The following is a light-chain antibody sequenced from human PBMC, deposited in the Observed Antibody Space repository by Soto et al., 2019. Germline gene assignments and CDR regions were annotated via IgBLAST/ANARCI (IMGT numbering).Light chain of an antibody. V-gene: IGKV1-5*03. CDR1: QSISTW. CDR3: QHYNTYSVT. Sequence: DIQMTQSPSTLSASVGDRVTITCRASQSISTWLAWYQQKPGKAPMLLIYKASNLESGVPSRFSGSGSGTEFTLTISSLQPDDFATYYCQHYNTYSVTFGGGTTVEIK. CDR2: KAS. J-gene: IGKJ4*01.